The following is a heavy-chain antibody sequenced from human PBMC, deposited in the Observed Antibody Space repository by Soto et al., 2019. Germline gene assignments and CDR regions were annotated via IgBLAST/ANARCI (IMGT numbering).Heavy chain of an antibody. D-gene: IGHD2-15*01. J-gene: IGHJ4*02. CDR2: TRNKANSYTT. CDR3: ARGLYCSGGSCSEKYYFDY. Sequence: GGSLRLSCAASGFTFSDHYMDWVRQAPGKGLEWVGRTRNKANSYTTEYAASVKGRFTISRDDSKNSLYLQMNSLKTEDTAVYYCARGLYCSGGSCSEKYYFDYWGQGTLVTVSS. V-gene: IGHV3-72*01. CDR1: GFTFSDHY.